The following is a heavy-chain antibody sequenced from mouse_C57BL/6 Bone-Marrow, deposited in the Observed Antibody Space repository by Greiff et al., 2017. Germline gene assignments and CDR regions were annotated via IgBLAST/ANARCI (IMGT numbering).Heavy chain of an antibody. CDR2: IDPSDSYT. J-gene: IGHJ3*01. CDR1: GYTFTSYW. CDR3: ARGSYNEGRSLFAY. V-gene: IGHV1-69*01. D-gene: IGHD1-1*01. Sequence: QVQLQQPGAELVMPGASVKLSCKASGYTFTSYWMHWVKQRPGQGLEWIGEIDPSDSYTNYNQKFKGKSTLTVDKSSSTAYMQLSSLTSEDSAVYYCARGSYNEGRSLFAYWGQGTLVTVSA.